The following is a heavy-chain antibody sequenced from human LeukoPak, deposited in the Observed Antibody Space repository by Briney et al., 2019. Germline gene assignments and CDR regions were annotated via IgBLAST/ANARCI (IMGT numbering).Heavy chain of an antibody. CDR1: GYTFSTSW. CDR2: IYPGDSDT. V-gene: IGHV5-51*01. D-gene: IGHD6-19*01. Sequence: GESLKISCKCSGYTFSTSWIGWVRQMPGKGLEWMAIIYPGDSDTRYSPSFQGQVTISADKSISTAYLQLSSLKASDTAMYYCARPYSTGWYYFDQWGQGTLVTVSS. CDR3: ARPYSTGWYYFDQ. J-gene: IGHJ4*02.